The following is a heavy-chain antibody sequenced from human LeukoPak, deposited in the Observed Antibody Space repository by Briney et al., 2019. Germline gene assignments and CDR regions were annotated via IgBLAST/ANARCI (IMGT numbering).Heavy chain of an antibody. J-gene: IGHJ4*02. CDR1: GNYW. CDR2: INSDGSWT. D-gene: IGHD2-2*01. Sequence: GGSLRLSCAASGNYWMHWVRQAPGKGLVWVSHINSDGSWTTYVDSVKGRFTISKDNAKNMVYLQMNNLRAKDTAVYYCVSFYETYWGRGTLVTVSS. CDR3: VSFYETY. V-gene: IGHV3-74*01.